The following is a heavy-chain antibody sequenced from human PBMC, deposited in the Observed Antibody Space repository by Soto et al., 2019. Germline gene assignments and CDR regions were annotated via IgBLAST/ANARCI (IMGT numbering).Heavy chain of an antibody. J-gene: IGHJ3*02. CDR1: CGSISSSNW. Sequence: SETLSLTCAFSCGSISSSNWWSWVRQPPGKGLEWIGEIYHSGSTNYNPSLKSRVTISVDKSKNQFSLKLSSVTAADTAVYYCAREGLTRAFDIWGQGTMVTVSS. D-gene: IGHD6-19*01. CDR3: AREGLTRAFDI. V-gene: IGHV4-4*02. CDR2: IYHSGST.